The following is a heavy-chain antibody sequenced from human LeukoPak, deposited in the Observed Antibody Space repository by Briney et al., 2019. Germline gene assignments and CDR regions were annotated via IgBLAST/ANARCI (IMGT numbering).Heavy chain of an antibody. Sequence: PGGSLRLYCAASGFTFSDYYMSWIRQAPGKGLEWVSYISSSGSTIYYADSVKGRFTISRDNARNSLYLQMNGLRAEDTAVYYCARQIISTDGDDYWGQGTLVTVSS. CDR3: ARQIISTDGDDY. CDR2: ISSSGSTI. CDR1: GFTFSDYY. J-gene: IGHJ4*02. V-gene: IGHV3-11*01. D-gene: IGHD3-10*01.